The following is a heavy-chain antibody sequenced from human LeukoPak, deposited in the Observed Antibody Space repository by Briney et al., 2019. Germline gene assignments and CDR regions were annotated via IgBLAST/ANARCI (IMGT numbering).Heavy chain of an antibody. V-gene: IGHV3-30*02. J-gene: IGHJ4*02. CDR1: GFSFSTSG. D-gene: IGHD3-16*01. Sequence: AGGSLRLSCAASGFSFSTSGMHWVRQAPGKGLEWVAFIGHDGSKIYYADSVQGRFTISRDNSKNTLYLEMNSLSGEDTALYYCAKDHVTWGNRYFDHWGQGTLGTVSS. CDR3: AKDHVTWGNRYFDH. CDR2: IGHDGSKI.